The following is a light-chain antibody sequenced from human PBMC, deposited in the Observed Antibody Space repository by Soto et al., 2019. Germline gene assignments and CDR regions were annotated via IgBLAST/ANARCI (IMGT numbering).Light chain of an antibody. CDR1: QSVSSSY. CDR3: QQYGSSRTWT. J-gene: IGKJ1*01. V-gene: IGKV3-20*01. CDR2: GAS. Sequence: EIVLTQSPGTLSLSPGERATLSCRASQSVSSSYLAWYQQKPGQAPRLLIYGASSRATGITDRFSGSGSGTDFTLTISRLEPEDFAVYYCQQYGSSRTWTFAQGTKVEIK.